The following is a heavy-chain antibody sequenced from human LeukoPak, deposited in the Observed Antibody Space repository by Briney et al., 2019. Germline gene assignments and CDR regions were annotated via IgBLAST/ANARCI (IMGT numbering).Heavy chain of an antibody. V-gene: IGHV3-23*01. J-gene: IGHJ4*02. D-gene: IGHD3-22*01. CDR3: AKGSYYDSSGSFYFDC. Sequence: GGSLRLSCAASGFTFSSYAMSWVRQAPGKGLEWVSGISGSGDNTYYADSVKGRFTIPRDNSKNTLYVQVNSLGTEDTAAYYCAKGSYYDSSGSFYFDCWGQGTLVTVSS. CDR2: ISGSGDNT. CDR1: GFTFSSYA.